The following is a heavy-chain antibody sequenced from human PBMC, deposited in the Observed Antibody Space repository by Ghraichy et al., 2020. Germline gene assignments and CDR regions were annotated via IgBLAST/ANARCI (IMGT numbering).Heavy chain of an antibody. Sequence: SLRLSCAASGFSFSSYAMHWVRQAPGKGLEWVAVISHDGSTKYYGDSVKGRFTISRDNSKNTLDLQMNSLRAEDTAVYYCARIDWLLDPYFDYWGQGTLVTVSS. CDR3: ARIDWLLDPYFDY. D-gene: IGHD3-9*01. CDR2: ISHDGSTK. J-gene: IGHJ4*02. CDR1: GFSFSSYA. V-gene: IGHV3-30-3*01.